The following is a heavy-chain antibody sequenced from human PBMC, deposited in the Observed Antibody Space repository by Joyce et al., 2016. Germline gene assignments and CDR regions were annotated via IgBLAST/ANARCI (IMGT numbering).Heavy chain of an antibody. V-gene: IGHV1-2*02. Sequence: QVQLVQSGAEVKEPGASLKVSCQASVLTFSVYYLPWVRQARGQGLEWMGWINPKTGDTKYAQKFQGRVTMTRDTSINTAYLVLTRLTSDDSAVYYCARDGSGRPTGSFDYWGQGTLATVSS. CDR2: INPKTGDT. J-gene: IGHJ4*02. D-gene: IGHD6-6*01. CDR3: ARDGSGRPTGSFDY. CDR1: VLTFSVYY.